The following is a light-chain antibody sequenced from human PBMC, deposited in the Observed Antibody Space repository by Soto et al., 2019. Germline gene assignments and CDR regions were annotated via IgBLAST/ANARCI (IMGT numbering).Light chain of an antibody. CDR1: QSVSSN. J-gene: IGKJ1*01. V-gene: IGKV3-15*01. CDR3: QQYNNWPPWT. CDR2: GAS. Sequence: EIVMTQSPATLSVSPGERATLSCRASQSVSSNLAWYQQKPGQAPRLLIYGASTRATGIPARFSGSGSETEFALIISSLQSEDVAVYYCQQYNNWPPWTFGQGTKVEIK.